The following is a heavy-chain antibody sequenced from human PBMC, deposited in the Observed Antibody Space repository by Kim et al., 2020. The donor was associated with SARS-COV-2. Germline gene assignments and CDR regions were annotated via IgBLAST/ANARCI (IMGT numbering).Heavy chain of an antibody. V-gene: IGHV3-23*01. J-gene: IGHJ4*02. Sequence: GGSLRLSCAASGFTFSTYAMNWVRQAPGKGLEWVSAISRGGGSTYYADSVKGRFTISRDNSKNTLYLQMNSLRADDTAVYYCVKNRVEARGAYSPPRYFDYWGQGTLVTVSS. CDR3: VKNRVEARGAYSPPRYFDY. CDR1: GFTFSTYA. CDR2: ISRGGGST. D-gene: IGHD2-21*01.